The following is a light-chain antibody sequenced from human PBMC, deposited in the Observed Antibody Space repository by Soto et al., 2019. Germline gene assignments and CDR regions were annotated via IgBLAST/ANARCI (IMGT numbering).Light chain of an antibody. CDR3: SSYTSSSIL. J-gene: IGLJ2*01. CDR2: DVS. V-gene: IGLV2-14*01. Sequence: QAALTQPASVCGSPGQSITISCTGTSSDVGGYNYVSWYQQHPGKAPKLMIYDVSNRPSGVSNRFSGSKSGNTASLTISGLQAEDEADYYCSSYTSSSILFGGGTKLTVL. CDR1: SSDVGGYNY.